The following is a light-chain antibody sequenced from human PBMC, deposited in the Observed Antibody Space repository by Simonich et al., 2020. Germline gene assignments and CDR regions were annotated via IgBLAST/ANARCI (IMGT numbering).Light chain of an antibody. V-gene: IGLV1-44*01. CDR1: SSNIGRNT. Sequence: QSVLTQPPSASGTPGQRVTISCSGSSSNIGRNTVNWYQQLPGTAPKLLIYRNNQRPSGGPDRFTDAKSGTSASLAISGLQSEDEADYYCAAWDDSLNGWVFGGGTKLTVL. J-gene: IGLJ3*02. CDR3: AAWDDSLNGWV. CDR2: RNN.